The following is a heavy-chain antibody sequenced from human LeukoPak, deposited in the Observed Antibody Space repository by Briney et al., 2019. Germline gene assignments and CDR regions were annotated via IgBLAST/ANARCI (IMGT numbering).Heavy chain of an antibody. CDR3: ASAREYCGSAECYEYFQH. J-gene: IGHJ1*01. Sequence: GGSLRLSCAASGVTVGTNSMSWARQSPGKGLEWVSVIYSGGSTYNADSVNGRFTVSRDNSRNTLFLQMNNLRAEDMALYFCASAREYCGSAECYEYFQHWGQGTLVIVSS. CDR2: IYSGGST. CDR1: GVTVGTNS. D-gene: IGHD2-21*01. V-gene: IGHV3-53*01.